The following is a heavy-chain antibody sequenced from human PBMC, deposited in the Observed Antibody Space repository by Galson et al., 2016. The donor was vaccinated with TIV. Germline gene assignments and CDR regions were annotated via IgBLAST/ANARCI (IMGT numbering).Heavy chain of an antibody. CDR1: RNTFTSYD. J-gene: IGHJ6*03. Sequence: SVKVSCKASRNTFTSYDISWVRQAPGQGLEWMGWMHPNSDNGGSAQKSQGRVSMTRNISISPVYMELSSLKSEDTAVYYFATVHSGGGFFYFYYMDVWGEGTTVTVSS. V-gene: IGHV1-8*01. CDR3: ATVHSGGGFFYFYYMDV. CDR2: MHPNSDNG. D-gene: IGHD3-3*01.